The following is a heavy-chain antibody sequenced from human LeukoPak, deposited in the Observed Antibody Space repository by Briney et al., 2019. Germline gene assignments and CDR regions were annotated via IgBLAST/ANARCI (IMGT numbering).Heavy chain of an antibody. Sequence: ASVKVSCKASGYSLTTYYMHWVRQAPGQGLEWMGMINPSGGSISYAQKFQGRVTMTTDTSTSTAYMELRSLRSDDTAVYYCARGLGLEYFQHWGQGTLVTVSS. CDR3: ARGLGLEYFQH. CDR2: INPSGGSI. D-gene: IGHD5-12*01. V-gene: IGHV1-46*01. CDR1: GYSLTTYY. J-gene: IGHJ1*01.